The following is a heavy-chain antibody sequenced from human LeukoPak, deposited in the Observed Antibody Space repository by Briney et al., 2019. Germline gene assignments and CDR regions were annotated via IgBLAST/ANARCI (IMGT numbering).Heavy chain of an antibody. V-gene: IGHV4-59*01. CDR3: ARALAARPHYYYYYMDV. Sequence: SETLSLTCTVSGGSISSYYWSWIRQPPGKGLEWIGYIYYSGSTNYNPSLKSRVTISVDTSKNQFSLKLSSVTAADTAVYYCARALAARPHYYYYYMDVWGKGTTVTVSS. CDR1: GGSISSYY. CDR2: IYYSGST. D-gene: IGHD6-6*01. J-gene: IGHJ6*03.